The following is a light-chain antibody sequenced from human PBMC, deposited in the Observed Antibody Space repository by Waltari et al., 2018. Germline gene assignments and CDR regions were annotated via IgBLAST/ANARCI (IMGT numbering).Light chain of an antibody. V-gene: IGKV1-39*01. J-gene: IGKJ1*01. CDR3: QQSYSTPRT. CDR1: QSISNY. CDR2: AAS. Sequence: DIQMTQSPSSLSASVGDRVTIACRASQSISNYLNCYQQKPGKAPKLLIYAASRLQIGVPSRFSGSGSGKDFTLTISSLQPEDFATYYCQQSYSTPRTFGQGTKVEIK.